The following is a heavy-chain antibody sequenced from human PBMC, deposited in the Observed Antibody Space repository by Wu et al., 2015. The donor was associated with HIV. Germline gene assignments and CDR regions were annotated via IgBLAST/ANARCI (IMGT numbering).Heavy chain of an antibody. Sequence: QLQLVQSGAEVKKPGASVKVSCKAFGYTFTNHDIHWVRQAPGQGLEWIGWISAYNGNTNSAEKLQDRVTMTRDTFTSTAYMELRSLRSDDTAVYYCASGDGNNLNYWGQGTLVTVSS. V-gene: IGHV1-18*01. D-gene: IGHD5-24*01. J-gene: IGHJ4*02. CDR1: GYTFTNHD. CDR2: ISAYNGNT. CDR3: ASGDGNNLNY.